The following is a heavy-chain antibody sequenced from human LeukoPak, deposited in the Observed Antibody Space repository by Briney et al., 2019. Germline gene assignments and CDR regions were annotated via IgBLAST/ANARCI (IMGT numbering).Heavy chain of an antibody. CDR3: ARHGRAARPHNWFDP. V-gene: IGHV4-39*01. CDR1: GGSISSSSYY. CDR2: IYYSGST. J-gene: IGHJ5*02. D-gene: IGHD6-6*01. Sequence: NTSETLSLTCTVSGGSISSSSYYWGWIRQPPGKGLEWIGSIYYSGSTYYNPSLKSRVTISVDTSKNQFSLKLSSVTAADTAVYYCARHGRAARPHNWFDPWGQGTLVTVSS.